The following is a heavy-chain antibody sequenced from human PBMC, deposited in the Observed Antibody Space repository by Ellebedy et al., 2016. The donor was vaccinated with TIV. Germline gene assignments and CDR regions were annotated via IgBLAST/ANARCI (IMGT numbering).Heavy chain of an antibody. D-gene: IGHD3-3*01. J-gene: IGHJ6*02. V-gene: IGHV4-34*01. Sequence: QTLSLTCAVYVGSFCGYSWSWSRQSPGTGLEWIGEINHSGSTNYNPSLNSRVPISVDTSKNQFSLKLSSVTPADTAVYDCARGRRFFYYYGMDVWGQGTTVTVSS. CDR1: VGSFCGYS. CDR2: INHSGST. CDR3: ARGRRFFYYYGMDV.